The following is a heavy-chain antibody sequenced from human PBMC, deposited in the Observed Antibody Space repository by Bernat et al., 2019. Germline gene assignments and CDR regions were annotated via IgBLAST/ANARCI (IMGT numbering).Heavy chain of an antibody. J-gene: IGHJ4*02. CDR3: AQSHSSGRYYFDY. V-gene: IGHV3-30*18. CDR1: GFTFSSYG. CDR2: ISYDGSNK. Sequence: QVHLVESGGGVVQPGRSLRLSCAASGFTFSSYGMHWVRQAPGKGLEWVAVISYDGSNKYYADSVKGRFTISRDNSKNTLYLQMNSLRAEDTAVYYCAQSHSSGRYYFDYWGQGTLVTVSS. D-gene: IGHD3-22*01.